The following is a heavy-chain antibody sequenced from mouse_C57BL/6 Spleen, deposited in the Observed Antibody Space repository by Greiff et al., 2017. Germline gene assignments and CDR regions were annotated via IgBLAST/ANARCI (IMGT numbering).Heavy chain of an antibody. D-gene: IGHD1-1*01. CDR3: ARGYGSSYVGWYFGV. CDR1: GYSFTSYY. Sequence: VQLQQSGPELVKPGASVTISCKASGYSFTSYYIHWVKQRPGQGLEWIGWIYPGSGNTTYNEKFKGKATLTADTSSSTAYMQLSSLTSEDSAVYDCARGYGSSYVGWYFGVWGTGTTVTVSS. J-gene: IGHJ1*03. V-gene: IGHV1-66*01. CDR2: IYPGSGNT.